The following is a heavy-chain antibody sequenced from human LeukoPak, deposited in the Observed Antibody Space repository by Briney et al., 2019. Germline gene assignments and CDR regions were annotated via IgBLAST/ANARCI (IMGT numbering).Heavy chain of an antibody. J-gene: IGHJ3*02. Sequence: GGSLRLSCVASGFTFSGYWMHWIRQVPGKGLVWVSQINPDGSFASYADSVKGRFTISRDSAKNSLYLQMNSLRDEDTAVYYCATEKAFAFDIWGQGTVVTVSS. CDR2: INPDGSFA. CDR1: GFTFSGYW. CDR3: ATEKAFAFDI. V-gene: IGHV3-74*01.